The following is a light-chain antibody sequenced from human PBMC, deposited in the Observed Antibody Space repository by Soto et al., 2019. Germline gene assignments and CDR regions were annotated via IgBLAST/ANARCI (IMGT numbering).Light chain of an antibody. J-gene: IGKJ4*01. CDR2: GAS. CDR1: QSVSSSY. V-gene: IGKV3-20*01. Sequence: EIVLTQSPGTLSLSPGERATLSCRASQSVSSSYLAWYQQKPGQAPRLLIYGASSRATGIPDRFSGSGSGTDFTLTISRLEPEDFAVYYCQQYCLTFGGGTKVEIK. CDR3: QQYCLT.